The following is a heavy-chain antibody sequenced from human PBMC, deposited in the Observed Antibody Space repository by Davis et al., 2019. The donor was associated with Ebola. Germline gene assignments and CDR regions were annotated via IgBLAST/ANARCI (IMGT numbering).Heavy chain of an antibody. CDR1: GYTFTSYY. J-gene: IGHJ5*02. D-gene: IGHD3-10*01. Sequence: AASVKVSCKASGYTFTSYYMHWVRQAPGQGLEWMGWISAYNGNTNYAQKLQGRVTMTTDISTSTAYMELRSLRSDDTAVYYCARDIAMVIGGWFDPWGQGTLVTVSS. V-gene: IGHV1-18*04. CDR3: ARDIAMVIGGWFDP. CDR2: ISAYNGNT.